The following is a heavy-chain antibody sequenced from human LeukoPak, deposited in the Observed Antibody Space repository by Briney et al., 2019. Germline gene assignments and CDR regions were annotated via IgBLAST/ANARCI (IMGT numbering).Heavy chain of an antibody. CDR1: GYTFTSYG. J-gene: IGHJ3*02. V-gene: IGHV1-18*01. CDR3: WREPHEGDAFDI. CDR2: ISAYNGNT. Sequence: ASVKVSCKASGYTFTSYGISWVRQAPGQGLEWMGWISAYNGNTNYAQKLQGRVTMTTNTSTSTAYMELSAVNTDDSSVYYCWREPHEGDAFDIWGQGTMVTVSS.